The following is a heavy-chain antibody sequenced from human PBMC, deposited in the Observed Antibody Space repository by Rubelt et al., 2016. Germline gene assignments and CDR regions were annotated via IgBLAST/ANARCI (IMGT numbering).Heavy chain of an antibody. Sequence: EVQLVESGGGLVKPGGSLRLSCAASGFTFSSHSMNWVRQAPGKGLEWVSSISSSSSYIYYADSVKGRFTISRDNAKNSLYLQMNSLRAEDTAVYYCARVRSGSYYAFDIWGQGTMVTVSS. CDR2: ISSSSSYI. J-gene: IGHJ3*02. D-gene: IGHD1-26*01. V-gene: IGHV3-21*01. CDR1: GFTFSSHS. CDR3: ARVRSGSYYAFDI.